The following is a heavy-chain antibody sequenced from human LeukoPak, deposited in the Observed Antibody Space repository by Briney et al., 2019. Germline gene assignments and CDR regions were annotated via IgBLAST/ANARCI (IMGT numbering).Heavy chain of an antibody. CDR1: GFTFSSYW. CDR3: ARDSGSGDYFDY. CDR2: INSDGSST. D-gene: IGHD1-26*01. Sequence: PGGSLRLSCAASGFTFSSYWMHRVRQAPGKGLVWVSRINSDGSSTSYADSVKGRFTISRDNAKNTLYLQMNSLRAEDTAVYYCARDSGSGDYFDYWGQEPWSPSPQ. J-gene: IGHJ4*01. V-gene: IGHV3-74*01.